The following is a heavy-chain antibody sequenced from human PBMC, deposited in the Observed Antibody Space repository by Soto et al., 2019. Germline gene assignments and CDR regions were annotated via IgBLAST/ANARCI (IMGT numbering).Heavy chain of an antibody. D-gene: IGHD3-22*01. CDR1: GGTFSSYA. J-gene: IGHJ5*02. Sequence: SVKVSCKASGGTFSSYAISWVRQAPGQGLEWMGGIIPIFGTANYAQKFQGRVTITADESTSTAYMELSSLRSEDTAVYYCARGRDYYDSSGYGYNWFDPWGQGTLVTVSS. CDR2: IIPIFGTA. V-gene: IGHV1-69*13. CDR3: ARGRDYYDSSGYGYNWFDP.